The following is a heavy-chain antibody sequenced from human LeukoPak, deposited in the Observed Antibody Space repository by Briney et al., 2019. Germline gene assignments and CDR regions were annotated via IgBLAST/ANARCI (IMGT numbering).Heavy chain of an antibody. CDR1: GFTFSTYS. V-gene: IGHV3-21*01. CDR3: AREGSSFDY. Sequence: GGSLRLSCAASGFTFSTYSMNWVRQAPGEGLEWVSYISSTSRFMYYAGSVKGRFIISRDNAKNSLYLQMNSLRAEDTAVYYCAREGSSFDYWGQGNLVTVSP. CDR2: ISSTSRFM. D-gene: IGHD6-19*01. J-gene: IGHJ4*02.